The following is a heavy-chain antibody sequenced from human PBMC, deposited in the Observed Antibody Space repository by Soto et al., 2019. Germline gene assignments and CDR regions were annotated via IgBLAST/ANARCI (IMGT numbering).Heavy chain of an antibody. Sequence: GGSLRLSCTASGFTFGDYAMNWVRQAPGRGLECVGLIRSKTYGGTTEHAASVKGRFTISRDDSKSIVYLQMNSLKTEDTAVYYCTRSWAGYYSDHWGQGTLVTVSS. J-gene: IGHJ4*02. D-gene: IGHD3-9*01. CDR2: IRSKTYGGTT. CDR3: TRSWAGYYSDH. CDR1: GFTFGDYA. V-gene: IGHV3-49*04.